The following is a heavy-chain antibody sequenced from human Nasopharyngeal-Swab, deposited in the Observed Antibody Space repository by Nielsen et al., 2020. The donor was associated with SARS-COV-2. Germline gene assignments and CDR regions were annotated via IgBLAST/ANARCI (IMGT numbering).Heavy chain of an antibody. CDR3: ARDGNLRTVRYFDL. J-gene: IGHJ2*01. Sequence: GGSLTLSCAASRFTFSAYDMNWVRQAPGKGLEWVSYISSTGSTINYADSVKGRVTISRDNTKNSLYLQMNSLRAEDTAVYYCARDGNLRTVRYFDLWGRGSLVTVSS. D-gene: IGHD4-17*01. CDR2: ISSTGSTI. V-gene: IGHV3-48*03. CDR1: RFTFSAYD.